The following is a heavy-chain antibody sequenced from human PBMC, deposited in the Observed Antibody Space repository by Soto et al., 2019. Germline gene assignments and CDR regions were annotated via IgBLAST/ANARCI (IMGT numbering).Heavy chain of an antibody. V-gene: IGHV1-18*04. CDR2: ISAYNGNT. D-gene: IGHD2-15*01. CDR1: GYTFTSYC. J-gene: IGHJ6*02. Sequence: ASVEVSCKASGYTFTSYCISWVRQAPGQGLDWMGWISAYNGNTKYAQDLQGRVTMTTDTSTSTAYMELRSLRSDDTAMYYCARFSGGSYNTYYFYYGMDVWGQGTTVTVSS. CDR3: ARFSGGSYNTYYFYYGMDV.